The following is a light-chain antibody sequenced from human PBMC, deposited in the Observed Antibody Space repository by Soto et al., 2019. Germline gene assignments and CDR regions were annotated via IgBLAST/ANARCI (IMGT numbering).Light chain of an antibody. Sequence: IPKSRSSVSASVGDRLTHHCRANQDMGGRLDWFQQKPGKATQYLIQAASILQSGVPSRFSGSGSGTEFTLTISSLQPDDVVTYNCQLSNSHSEAFGQGAKVDI. J-gene: IGKJ1*01. CDR2: AAS. CDR3: QLSNSHSEA. V-gene: IGKV1-12*01. CDR1: QDMGGR.